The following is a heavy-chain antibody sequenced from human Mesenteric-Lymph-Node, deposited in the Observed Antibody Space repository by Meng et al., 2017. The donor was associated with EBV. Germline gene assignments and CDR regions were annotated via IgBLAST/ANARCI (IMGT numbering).Heavy chain of an antibody. J-gene: IGHJ4*02. D-gene: IGHD3-22*01. V-gene: IGHV4-39*07. CDR1: GVSISSAYYY. CDR3: ATDSSKGYYYFDY. CDR2: MYFGGST. Sequence: QSQPRGSGPGMVKPSGPLSLTCSVSGVSISSAYYYWGWIRQTPGKGLEWIGTMYFGGSTNYNPSLESRVTISKDRANNQFSLKLTSVTAADTAVYYCATDSSKGYYYFDYWGRGALVTVSS.